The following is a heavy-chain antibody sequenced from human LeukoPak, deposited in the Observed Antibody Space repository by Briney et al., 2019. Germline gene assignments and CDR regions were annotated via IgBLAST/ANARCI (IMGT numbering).Heavy chain of an antibody. Sequence: GGSLRLSCAASGFTFSTFAMSCVRQAPEKGLEWVSAISGSGGSTYYTDSVRGRFTISRDSSKNTLYLQINSLRADDTAVYYCAKGGSAAAKGKYYFDYWGPGTLVTVSS. V-gene: IGHV3-23*01. CDR1: GFTFSTFA. CDR3: AKGGSAAAKGKYYFDY. D-gene: IGHD6-13*01. CDR2: ISGSGGST. J-gene: IGHJ4*02.